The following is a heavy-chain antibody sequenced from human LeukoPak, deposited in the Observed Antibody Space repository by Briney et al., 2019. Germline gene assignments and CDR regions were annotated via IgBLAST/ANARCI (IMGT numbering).Heavy chain of an antibody. V-gene: IGHV3-33*08. Sequence: GGSLRLSCAASGFTVSSNYMSWVRQAPGKGLEWVAVIWYDGSNKYYADSVKGRFTISRDNSKNTLYLQMNSLRAEDTAVYYCARAVIAAAGICDYWGQGTLVTVSS. D-gene: IGHD6-13*01. CDR2: IWYDGSNK. CDR1: GFTVSSNY. CDR3: ARAVIAAAGICDY. J-gene: IGHJ4*02.